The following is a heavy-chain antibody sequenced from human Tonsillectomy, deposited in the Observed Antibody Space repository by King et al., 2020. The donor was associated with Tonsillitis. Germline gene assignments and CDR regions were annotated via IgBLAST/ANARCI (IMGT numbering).Heavy chain of an antibody. D-gene: IGHD6-13*01. CDR2: IDPSDSYT. J-gene: IGHJ4*02. Sequence: VQLVESGAEVKKPGESLRISCKGSGYSFTTYWITWVRQMPGKGLEWTGTIDPSDSYTNYSPSFQGHVTISADKSINTAYLQWSSLKASDTAMYYCARTAGIAAAGTFLDYWGQGTLVTVSS. CDR3: ARTAGIAAAGTFLDY. V-gene: IGHV5-10-1*03. CDR1: GYSFTTYW.